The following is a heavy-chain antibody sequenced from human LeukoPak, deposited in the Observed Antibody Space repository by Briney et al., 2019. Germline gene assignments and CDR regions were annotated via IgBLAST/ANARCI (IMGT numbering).Heavy chain of an antibody. CDR2: IYYSGST. CDR1: GGSISSGGYY. V-gene: IGHV4-31*03. D-gene: IGHD4-17*01. CDR3: ARGGTTVTTAHAFDY. Sequence: PSQTLSLTCTVSGGSISSGGYYWSWIRQHPGKGLEWIGYIYYSGSTYYNPSLKSRVTISVDTSKNQFSLKLNSVTAADTAVYYCARGGTTVTTAHAFDYWGQGTLVTVSS. J-gene: IGHJ4*02.